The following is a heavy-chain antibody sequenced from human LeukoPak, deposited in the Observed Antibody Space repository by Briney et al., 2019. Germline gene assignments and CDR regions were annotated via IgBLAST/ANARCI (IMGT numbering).Heavy chain of an antibody. Sequence: GASVKVSCKASGYTFTSYAMNWVRQAPGQGLEWMGWINTNTGNPTYAQGFTGRFVFSLDTSVSTAYLQISSLKAEDTAVYYCARRIYYDLWSGGYYYYYMDVWGKGTTVTVSS. CDR1: GYTFTSYA. J-gene: IGHJ6*03. CDR2: INTNTGNP. D-gene: IGHD3-3*01. CDR3: ARRIYYDLWSGGYYYYYMDV. V-gene: IGHV7-4-1*02.